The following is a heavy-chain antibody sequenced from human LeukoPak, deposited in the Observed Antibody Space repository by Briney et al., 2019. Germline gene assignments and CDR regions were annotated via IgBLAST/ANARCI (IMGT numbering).Heavy chain of an antibody. CDR1: GFTFSSYE. D-gene: IGHD3-3*01. V-gene: IGHV3-48*03. CDR2: ISSSGSTI. J-gene: IGHJ6*04. Sequence: GGSLRLSCAASGFTFSSYEMNWVRQAPGKGLEWVSYISSSGSTIYYADSVKGRFTISRDNAKNSLYPQMNSLRAEDTAVYYCAKDQLFTTFGAGPGDVWGKGTTVTVSS. CDR3: AKDQLFTTFGAGPGDV.